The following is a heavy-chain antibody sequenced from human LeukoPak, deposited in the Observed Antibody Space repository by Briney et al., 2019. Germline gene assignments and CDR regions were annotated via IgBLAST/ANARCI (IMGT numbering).Heavy chain of an antibody. D-gene: IGHD6-13*01. CDR1: GFTFSDYY. Sequence: GGSLRLSCGASGFTFSDYYMSWIRQAPGKGLEWVSYISSSSSYTNYADSVKGRFTISRDNAKNSLYLQMNSLGAEDTAVYYCARDPGSWYPDYWGQGTLVTVSS. CDR2: ISSSSSYT. CDR3: ARDPGSWYPDY. J-gene: IGHJ4*02. V-gene: IGHV3-11*06.